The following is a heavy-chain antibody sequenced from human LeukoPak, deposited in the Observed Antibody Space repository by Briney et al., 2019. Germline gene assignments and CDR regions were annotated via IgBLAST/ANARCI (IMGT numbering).Heavy chain of an antibody. CDR1: GGSISSYY. CDR3: AREVVVVPAALFDY. CDR2: IYTSGST. Sequence: SETLSLTCTASGGSISSYYWSWIRQPAGKGLEWIGRIYTSGSTNYNPSLKSRVTMSVDTSKNQFSLKLSSVTAADTAVYYCAREVVVVPAALFDYWGQGTLVTVSS. J-gene: IGHJ4*02. V-gene: IGHV4-4*07. D-gene: IGHD2-2*01.